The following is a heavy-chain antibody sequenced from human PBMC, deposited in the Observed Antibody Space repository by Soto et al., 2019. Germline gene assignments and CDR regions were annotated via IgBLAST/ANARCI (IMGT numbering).Heavy chain of an antibody. CDR2: MNPNSGNT. Sequence: ASVKVSCKASGYTFTSYDINWVRQATGQGLEWMGRMNPNSGNTGYAQKFQGRVTMTRNTSISTAYMELSSLRSEDTAVYYCARGGYDILTGYYNRYYYYGMDVWG. D-gene: IGHD3-9*01. CDR1: GYTFTSYD. CDR3: ARGGYDILTGYYNRYYYYGMDV. V-gene: IGHV1-8*01. J-gene: IGHJ6*02.